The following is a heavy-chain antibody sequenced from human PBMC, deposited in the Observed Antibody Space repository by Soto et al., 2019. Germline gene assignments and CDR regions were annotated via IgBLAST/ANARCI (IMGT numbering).Heavy chain of an antibody. J-gene: IGHJ6*02. Sequence: GGSLRLSCAASGFTFSSYGMHWVRQAPGKGLEWVAVIPYDGSNKYYADSVKGRFTISRDNSKNTLYLQMNSLRAEDTAVYYCAKDSLTPSLLNIVVVPAAIYYYGMDVWGQGTTVTVSS. D-gene: IGHD2-2*01. V-gene: IGHV3-30*18. CDR3: AKDSLTPSLLNIVVVPAAIYYYGMDV. CDR2: IPYDGSNK. CDR1: GFTFSSYG.